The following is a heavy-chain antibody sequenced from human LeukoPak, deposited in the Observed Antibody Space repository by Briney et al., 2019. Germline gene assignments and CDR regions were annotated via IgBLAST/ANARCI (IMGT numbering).Heavy chain of an antibody. J-gene: IGHJ4*02. V-gene: IGHV4-4*02. CDR2: IYHSGST. D-gene: IGHD6-13*01. CDR1: GGSISSSNW. Sequence: PSETLSLTCAVSGGSISSSNWWGWVRQPPGKGLEWIGEIYHSGSTNYNPSLKRRVTISVDKSKNQFSLKLSSVTAADTAVYYCARLSSSWYFDYWGQGTLVTVSS. CDR3: ARLSSSWYFDY.